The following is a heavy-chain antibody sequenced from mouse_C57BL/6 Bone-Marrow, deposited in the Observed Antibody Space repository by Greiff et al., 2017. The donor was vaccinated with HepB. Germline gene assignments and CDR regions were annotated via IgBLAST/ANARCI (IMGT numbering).Heavy chain of an antibody. J-gene: IGHJ2*01. CDR1: GYTFTDYY. CDR2: IYPGSGNT. V-gene: IGHV1-76*01. D-gene: IGHD1-1*01. Sequence: QVHVKQSGAELVRPGASVKLSCKASGYTFTDYYINWVKQRPGQGLEWIARIYPGSGNTYYNEKFKGKATLTAEKSSSTAYMQLSSLTSEDSAVYFCAREVYYGSSCGYWGQGTTLTVSS. CDR3: AREVYYGSSCGY.